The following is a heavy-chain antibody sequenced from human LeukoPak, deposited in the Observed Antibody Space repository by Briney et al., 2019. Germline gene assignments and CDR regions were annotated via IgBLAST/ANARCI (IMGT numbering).Heavy chain of an antibody. Sequence: SETLSLTCTVSGGSISSYYWSWIRQPAGKGLEWIGRIYTSGSTSYNPSLKSRVTMSVDTSKNQFSLKLSSVTAADTAVYYCARAVYPYYYDSADAFDIWGQGTMVTVSS. J-gene: IGHJ3*02. CDR3: ARAVYPYYYDSADAFDI. V-gene: IGHV4-4*07. CDR2: IYTSGST. CDR1: GGSISSYY. D-gene: IGHD3-22*01.